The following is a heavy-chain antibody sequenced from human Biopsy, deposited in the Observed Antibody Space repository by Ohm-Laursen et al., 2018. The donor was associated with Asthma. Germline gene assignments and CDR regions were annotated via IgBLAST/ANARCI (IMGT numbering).Heavy chain of an antibody. CDR1: GGTFSNFA. CDR2: IITVFGTT. J-gene: IGHJ6*02. CDR3: ARCQVGYSSGWSLLLKKIYYSGMDV. Sequence: VSSVKVSCKAPGGTFSNFAISWVRQAPGQGLEWMGGIITVFGTTNYAQKFQGRVTITADESTSTAYMEVTSLRSEDTAIYYCARCQVGYSSGWSLLLKKIYYSGMDVWGQGTAVTVSS. V-gene: IGHV1-69*01. D-gene: IGHD6-19*01.